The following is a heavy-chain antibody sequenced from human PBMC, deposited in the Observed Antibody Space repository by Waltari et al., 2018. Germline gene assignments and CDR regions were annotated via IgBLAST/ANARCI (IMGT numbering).Heavy chain of an antibody. CDR3: ARDRGRGLYLDS. CDR1: GDSITNPYL. Sequence: QLQLQESGPGLVQPSGTLSLTCAVSGDSITNPYLWNWVRQSPGKGLDWIGQVHGSGRTNYNPSFASRITVTLDPYNSQFSLKVASATAADTAVYYCARDRGRGLYLDSWGPGTLVTVSP. CDR2: VHGSGRT. J-gene: IGHJ4*02. D-gene: IGHD2-15*01. V-gene: IGHV4-4*02.